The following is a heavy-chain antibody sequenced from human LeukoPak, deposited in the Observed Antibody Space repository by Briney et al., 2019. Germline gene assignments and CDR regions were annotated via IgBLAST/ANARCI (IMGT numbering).Heavy chain of an antibody. Sequence: GGSLRLSCAVSGFTFSSYWMSWVRQAPGKGLEWVANIKQDGSEKYYVDSVKGRFTISRDNSKNTLYLQMNSLRAEDTAVYYCAKDRMGLIAVAGIFDYWGQGTLVTVSS. D-gene: IGHD6-19*01. CDR3: AKDRMGLIAVAGIFDY. CDR2: IKQDGSEK. J-gene: IGHJ4*02. CDR1: GFTFSSYW. V-gene: IGHV3-7*01.